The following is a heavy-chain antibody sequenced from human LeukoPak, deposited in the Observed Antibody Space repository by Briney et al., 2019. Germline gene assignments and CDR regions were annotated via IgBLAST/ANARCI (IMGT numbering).Heavy chain of an antibody. CDR2: ISGSGGST. CDR1: GFTFSSYG. J-gene: IGHJ4*02. V-gene: IGHV3-23*01. Sequence: GGSLILSCAASGFTFSSYGMHWVRQAPGKGLEWVSAISGSGGSTYYADSVKGRFTISRDNSKNTLYLQMNSLRAEDTAVYYCAKDGDIVVVVAAVYYFDYWGQGTLVTVSS. CDR3: AKDGDIVVVVAAVYYFDY. D-gene: IGHD2-15*01.